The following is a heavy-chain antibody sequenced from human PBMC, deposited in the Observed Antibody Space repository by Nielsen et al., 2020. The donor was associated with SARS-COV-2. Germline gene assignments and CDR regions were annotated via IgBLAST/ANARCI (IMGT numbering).Heavy chain of an antibody. Sequence: GGSLRLSCAASGFTFSSYGMHWVRQAPGKGLEWVAVISYDGSNKYYADSVKGRFTISRDNSKNTLYLQMNSLRAEDTAVYYCAKDAEYSSSSHFDYWGQGTLVTVSS. J-gene: IGHJ4*02. D-gene: IGHD6-6*01. CDR3: AKDAEYSSSSHFDY. V-gene: IGHV3-30*18. CDR2: ISYDGSNK. CDR1: GFTFSSYG.